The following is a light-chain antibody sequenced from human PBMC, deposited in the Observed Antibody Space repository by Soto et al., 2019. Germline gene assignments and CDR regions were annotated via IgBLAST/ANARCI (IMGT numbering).Light chain of an antibody. CDR1: QSISSY. J-gene: IGKJ1*01. V-gene: IGKV1-39*01. CDR2: AAS. Sequence: DLPMTQSPSSLSASVGGRVTITCRASQSISSYLNWYQQKPGKAPKLLIYAASSLQSGVPSRFSGSGSGTEFTHTISSLQPEDFATYYCQQSYSTLWTFGQGTKVDIK. CDR3: QQSYSTLWT.